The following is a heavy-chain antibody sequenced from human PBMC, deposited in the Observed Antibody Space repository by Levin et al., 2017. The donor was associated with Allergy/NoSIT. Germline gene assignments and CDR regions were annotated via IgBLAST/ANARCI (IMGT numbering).Heavy chain of an antibody. V-gene: IGHV1-69*06. D-gene: IGHD6-6*01. Sequence: EASVKVSCKASGGTFSSYAISWVRQAPGQGLEWMGGIIPIFGTANYAQKFQGRVTITADKSTSTAYMELSSLRSEDTAVYYCARVSIAARPSFYYYGMDVWGQGTTVTVSS. CDR1: GGTFSSYA. J-gene: IGHJ6*02. CDR2: IIPIFGTA. CDR3: ARVSIAARPSFYYYGMDV.